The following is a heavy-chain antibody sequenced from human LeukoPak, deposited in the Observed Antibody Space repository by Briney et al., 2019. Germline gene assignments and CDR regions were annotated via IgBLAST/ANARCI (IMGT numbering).Heavy chain of an antibody. D-gene: IGHD5-12*01. CDR3: ARDSYVGYDPDAFDI. J-gene: IGHJ3*02. V-gene: IGHV3-30*04. Sequence: GGSLRLSCVASGISFGRYAMHWVRQAPGKGLEWVAVISYDGSDKYYADSVKGRFTISRDNSKSTLYLQINSLRSEDTAVYYCARDSYVGYDPDAFDIWGQGTMVTVSS. CDR2: ISYDGSDK. CDR1: GISFGRYA.